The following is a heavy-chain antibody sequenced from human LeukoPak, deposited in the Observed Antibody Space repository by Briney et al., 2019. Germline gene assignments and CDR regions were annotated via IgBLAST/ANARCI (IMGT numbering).Heavy chain of an antibody. V-gene: IGHV3-30-3*01. CDR2: ISYDGSNK. D-gene: IGHD2-8*01. CDR1: GFTFSSYA. J-gene: IGHJ4*02. CDR3: ARDDAGHFDY. Sequence: GRSLRLSCAASGFTFSSYAMHWVRQAPGKGLEWVAVISYDGSNKYYADSVKGRFTISRDNSKNTLYLQMNSLGAEDTAVYYCARDDAGHFDYWGQGTLVTVSS.